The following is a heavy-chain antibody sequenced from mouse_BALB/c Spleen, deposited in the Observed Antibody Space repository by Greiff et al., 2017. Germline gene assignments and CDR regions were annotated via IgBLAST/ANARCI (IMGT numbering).Heavy chain of an antibody. Sequence: VKLMESGPGLVAPSQSLSITCTVSGFSLTSYGVHWVRQPPGKGLEWLGVIWAGGSTNYNSALMSRLSISKDNSKSQVFLKMNSLQTDDTAMYYCARDRATVVAPGYFDVWGAGTTVTVSS. CDR3: ARDRATVVAPGYFDV. J-gene: IGHJ1*01. D-gene: IGHD1-1*01. CDR2: IWAGGST. V-gene: IGHV2-9*02. CDR1: GFSLTSYG.